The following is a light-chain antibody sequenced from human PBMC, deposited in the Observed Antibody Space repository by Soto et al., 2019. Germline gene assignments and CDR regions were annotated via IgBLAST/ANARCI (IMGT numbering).Light chain of an antibody. V-gene: IGKV1-5*01. J-gene: IGKJ4*01. CDR3: QQLRMYPST. CDR1: QSISSW. Sequence: IQMTQTPSTLSASVGDRVTITCRASQSISSWLAWYQQKPGEAPKLLIYAASTLYGGVPSRFSGSGSGTDFALTITSLQAEDFATYYCQQLRMYPSTFGGGSIVDNK. CDR2: AAS.